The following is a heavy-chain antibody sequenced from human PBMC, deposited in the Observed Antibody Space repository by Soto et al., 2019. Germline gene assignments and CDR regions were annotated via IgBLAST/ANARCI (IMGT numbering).Heavy chain of an antibody. D-gene: IGHD6-13*01. CDR1: GGSISSSSYY. V-gene: IGHV4-39*07. CDR3: ARPYSSSWYALLYGMDV. J-gene: IGHJ6*02. CDR2: IYYSGST. Sequence: SETLSLTCTVSGGSISSSSYYWGWIHQPPGKGQEWIGSIYYSGSTYYNPSLKSRVTISVDTSKNQFSLKLSSVTAEDTAVYYCARPYSSSWYALLYGMDVWGQGTTVTSP.